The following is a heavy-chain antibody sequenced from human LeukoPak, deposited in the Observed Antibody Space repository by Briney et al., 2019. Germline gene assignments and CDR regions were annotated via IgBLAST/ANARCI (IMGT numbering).Heavy chain of an antibody. J-gene: IGHJ6*04. CDR1: GGTFSSYA. Sequence: SVKVSCKASGGTFSSYAISWVRQAPGQGLEWMGGIIPIFGTANYAQKFQGRVTITADESTSTAYMELSSLRSEDTAVYYCARAQYYYGSGSYYPGLYYHYGMDVWGKGTTVTVSS. D-gene: IGHD3-10*01. V-gene: IGHV1-69*01. CDR3: ARAQYYYGSGSYYPGLYYHYGMDV. CDR2: IIPIFGTA.